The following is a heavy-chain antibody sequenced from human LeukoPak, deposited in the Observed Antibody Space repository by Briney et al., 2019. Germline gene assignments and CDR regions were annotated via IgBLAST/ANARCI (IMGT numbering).Heavy chain of an antibody. D-gene: IGHD3-10*01. CDR3: ARGTALNYYGSGSPLYYYYGMDV. CDR2: INPNSGNT. Sequence: ASLKLSCKASGYTFTSYDINWVRQATGQGLEWMGWINPNSGNTGYAQKFQGRVTMTRNTSISTAYMELSSLRSEDTAVYYCARGTALNYYGSGSPLYYYYGMDVWGQGTTVTVSS. V-gene: IGHV1-8*01. CDR1: GYTFTSYD. J-gene: IGHJ6*02.